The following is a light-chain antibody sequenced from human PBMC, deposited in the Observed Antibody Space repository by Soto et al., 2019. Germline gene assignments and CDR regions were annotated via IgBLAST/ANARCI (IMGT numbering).Light chain of an antibody. V-gene: IGKV1-27*01. Sequence: DVQMTQSPSSLSAFVGDRVTITCRASQGIAPYLAWFQQKPGKVPKLLIYATSTLQSGVPSRFSGSGSGTDFTLTINSLQPEDVGTYYCQKYNSAPLPVGGGTNVEIK. CDR2: ATS. J-gene: IGKJ4*01. CDR1: QGIAPY. CDR3: QKYNSAPLP.